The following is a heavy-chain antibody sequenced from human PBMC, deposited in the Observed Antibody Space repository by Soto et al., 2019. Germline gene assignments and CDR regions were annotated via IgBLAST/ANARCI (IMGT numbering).Heavy chain of an antibody. CDR2: IYYSRST. Sequence: SETLSLTCTVSGGSISSGGYYWSWIRQHPGKGLEWIGYIYYSRSTYYNPSLKSRVTISVDTSKNQFSLKLSSVTAADTAVYYCARTTYSRVDYWGQGTLVTVSS. CDR3: ARTTYSRVDY. D-gene: IGHD5-12*01. J-gene: IGHJ4*02. V-gene: IGHV4-31*03. CDR1: GGSISSGGYY.